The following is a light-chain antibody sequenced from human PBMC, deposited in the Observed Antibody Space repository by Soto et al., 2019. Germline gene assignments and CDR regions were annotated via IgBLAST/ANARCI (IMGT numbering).Light chain of an antibody. J-gene: IGLJ2*01. CDR3: SSYTGRSTLV. Sequence: QSALTQPASVSGSPGQSITFSCTGTSSDVGDNNFVSWYQQHPGKAPKLMIHEVSNRPSGVSNRFSGSKSGNTASLTISGLQAEDEADYYYSSYTGRSTLVFGGGTKLTVL. CDR2: EVS. CDR1: SSDVGDNNF. V-gene: IGLV2-14*01.